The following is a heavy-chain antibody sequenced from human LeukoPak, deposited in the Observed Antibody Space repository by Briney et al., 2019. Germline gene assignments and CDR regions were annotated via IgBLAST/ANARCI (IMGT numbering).Heavy chain of an antibody. CDR1: GFTFSTYA. Sequence: GGSLRLSCAASGFTFSTYAMSWVRQAPGKGLEWVSSISSSSSYIYYADSVKGRFTISRDNAKNSLYLQMNSLRAEDTAVYYCARDFRFNIDYWGQGTLVTVSS. CDR3: ARDFRFNIDY. CDR2: ISSSSSYI. V-gene: IGHV3-21*01. D-gene: IGHD2/OR15-2a*01. J-gene: IGHJ4*02.